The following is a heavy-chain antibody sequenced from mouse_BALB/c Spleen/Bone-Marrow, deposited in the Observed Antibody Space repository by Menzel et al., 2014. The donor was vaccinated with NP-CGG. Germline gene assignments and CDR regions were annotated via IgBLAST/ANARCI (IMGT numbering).Heavy chain of an antibody. Sequence: LVESGPELVKPGASVKMSCKASGYTFTSSVMHWVKQKPGQGLEWIGYFNPYNDGSKYNEKFKGKAALTSDKSSSTAYMELSSLTSEDSAVYYCAKGGNHRYDFVYWGQGTPLPVSS. CDR2: FNPYNDGS. V-gene: IGHV1-14*01. J-gene: IGHJ2*01. CDR3: AKGGNHRYDFVY. CDR1: GYTFTSSV. D-gene: IGHD2-14*01.